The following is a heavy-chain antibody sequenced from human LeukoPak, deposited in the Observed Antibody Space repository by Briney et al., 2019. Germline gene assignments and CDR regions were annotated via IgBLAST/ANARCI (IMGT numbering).Heavy chain of an antibody. CDR3: ARQYSGGYYYFDY. CDR2: IYYSGST. Sequence: SETLSLTCTVSGGSISSYYWSWIRQPPGKGLEWIGYIYYSGSTNYNPSLKSRVPISVATSKNQFSLKLSSVTAADPAVYYCARQYSGGYYYFDYWGQGTLVTVSS. J-gene: IGHJ4*02. CDR1: GGSISSYY. V-gene: IGHV4-59*08. D-gene: IGHD2-21*02.